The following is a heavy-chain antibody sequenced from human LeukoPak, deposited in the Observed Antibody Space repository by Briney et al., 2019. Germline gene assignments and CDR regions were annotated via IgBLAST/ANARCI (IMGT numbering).Heavy chain of an antibody. J-gene: IGHJ3*02. V-gene: IGHV4-59*01. Sequence: SETLSLTCTLSGGSISGYYWSWIRQPPGKGLEWIGCVYYSGSTNYNPSLKSRGTISVDTSKNQFSLKLNSVTAADTALYYCARVPTRYYGSGAASDIWGQGTMVTVSS. CDR1: GGSISGYY. CDR2: VYYSGST. D-gene: IGHD3-10*01. CDR3: ARVPTRYYGSGAASDI.